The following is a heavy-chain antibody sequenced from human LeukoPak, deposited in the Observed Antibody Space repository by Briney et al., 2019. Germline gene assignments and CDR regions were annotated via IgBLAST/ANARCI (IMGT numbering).Heavy chain of an antibody. CDR3: TREERGYIPAF. V-gene: IGHV3-30*01. CDR2: VSYDGSWD. J-gene: IGHJ4*02. D-gene: IGHD3-16*02. CDR1: GFTFSNYA. Sequence: QPGGPLRLSCAASGFTFSNYAMHWVRQTPGKGLEWVAFVSYDGSWDSHSDSVKGRFTISRDDSKNTLYLQMTRLRAEDTAVYYCTREERGYIPAFWGQGTLVTVSS.